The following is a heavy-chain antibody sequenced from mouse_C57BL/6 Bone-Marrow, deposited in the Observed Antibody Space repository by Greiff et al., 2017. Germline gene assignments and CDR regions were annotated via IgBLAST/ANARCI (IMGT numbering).Heavy chain of an antibody. J-gene: IGHJ1*03. CDR2: INPSSGYT. D-gene: IGHD2-4*01. Sequence: VQLVESGAELAKPGASVKLSCKASGYTFTSYWMHWVKQRPGQGLEWIGYINPSSGYTKYNQKFKDKATLTADKSSSTAYMQLSSLTYEDSAVYYCADDYYWYFDVWGTGTTVTVSS. CDR1: GYTFTSYW. V-gene: IGHV1-7*01. CDR3: ADDYYWYFDV.